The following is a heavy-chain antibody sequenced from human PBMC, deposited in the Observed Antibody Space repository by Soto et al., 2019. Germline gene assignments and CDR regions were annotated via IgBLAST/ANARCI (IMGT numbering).Heavy chain of an antibody. CDR3: AIDGHWLDGYYFDY. CDR2: IYYSGGT. J-gene: IGHJ4*02. D-gene: IGHD6-19*01. CDR1: GGSIISYY. Sequence: QVQLQESGPGLVKPSETLSLTCTVSGGSIISYYWSCIRQPPGKALHWMGYIYYSGGTNYNPSLKSRVTISVDTSKSEFSLRLNSVTATDAAVYYCAIDGHWLDGYYFDYWGPGALVTVSA. V-gene: IGHV4-59*01.